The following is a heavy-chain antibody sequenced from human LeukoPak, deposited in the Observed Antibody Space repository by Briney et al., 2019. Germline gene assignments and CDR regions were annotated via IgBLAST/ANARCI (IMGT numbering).Heavy chain of an antibody. CDR3: ARDRGSSGWFYFDS. CDR2: IYYSGST. D-gene: IGHD3-22*01. J-gene: IGHJ4*02. Sequence: SETLSLTCTVSGGSISSNYWSWIRQPPGKGLEWIGYIYYSGSTSYNPSLKSRVTISLDTSKNQFSLKLSSVTAAADTAVYYCARDRGSSGWFYFDSWGQGTLVTVSS. V-gene: IGHV4-59*01. CDR1: GGSISSNY.